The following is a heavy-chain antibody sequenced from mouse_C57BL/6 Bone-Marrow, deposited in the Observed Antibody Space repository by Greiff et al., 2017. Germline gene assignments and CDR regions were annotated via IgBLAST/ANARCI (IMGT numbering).Heavy chain of an antibody. CDR1: GYTFTDYY. V-gene: IGHV1-84*01. Sequence: QVQLQQPGAELVKPGASVKISCKASGYTFTDYYINWVKQRPGQGLEWIGWIYPGSGNTKYNEKYKGKATLTVDTSYSTAYMQLSSLTSEDSAVYFCARSYGSSYVTYFDYWGQGTTLTVSS. CDR2: IYPGSGNT. D-gene: IGHD1-1*01. J-gene: IGHJ2*01. CDR3: ARSYGSSYVTYFDY.